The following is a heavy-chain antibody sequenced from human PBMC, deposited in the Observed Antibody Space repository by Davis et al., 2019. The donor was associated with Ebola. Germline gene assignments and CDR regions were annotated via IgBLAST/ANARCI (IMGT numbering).Heavy chain of an antibody. Sequence: ASVKVSCKASGYTFNTYGINWVRQAPGQGLEWMGRINPNTGGTQYAQNFQGRVTMTRDTSISTAYMELSSLRVDDTAIYYCARYGGYDLDFWGQGTLVTVSS. CDR3: ARYGGYDLDF. CDR2: INPNTGGT. D-gene: IGHD5-12*01. J-gene: IGHJ4*02. CDR1: GYTFNTYG. V-gene: IGHV1-2*06.